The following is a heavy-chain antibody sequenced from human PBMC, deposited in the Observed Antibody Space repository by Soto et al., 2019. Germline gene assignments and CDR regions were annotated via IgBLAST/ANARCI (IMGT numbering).Heavy chain of an antibody. D-gene: IGHD5-18*01. CDR3: AKRLWDSYGYNY. J-gene: IGHJ4*02. CDR2: ISGGGGST. Sequence: EVQLLESGGGLVQPGGSLRLSCAASGFTFSSYAMSWVRQAPGKGLEWVSAISGGGGSTFYADSVKGRFTISRDNSMNTLYLQLTSLRAEDTAVYYCAKRLWDSYGYNYWGQGTLVTVSS. V-gene: IGHV3-23*01. CDR1: GFTFSSYA.